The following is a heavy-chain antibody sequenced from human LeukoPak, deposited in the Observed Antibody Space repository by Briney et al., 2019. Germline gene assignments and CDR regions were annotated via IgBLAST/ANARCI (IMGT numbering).Heavy chain of an antibody. J-gene: IGHJ3*02. CDR2: IYYSGTT. CDR3: ARGTGEADQLLYSRAGRLFDS. CDR1: GGSISYYY. D-gene: IGHD2-2*02. V-gene: IGHV4-59*12. Sequence: SETLSLTCTVSGGSISYYYWSWIRQSPGKGLEWIGYIYYSGTTNYNPSLKSRVTISVDTSKNQFSLKLSSVTAADTAVYYCARGTGEADQLLYSRAGRLFDSWGQGTMVTVSS.